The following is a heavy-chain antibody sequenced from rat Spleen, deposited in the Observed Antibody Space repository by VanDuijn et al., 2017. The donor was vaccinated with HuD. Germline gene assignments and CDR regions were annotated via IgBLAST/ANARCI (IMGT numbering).Heavy chain of an antibody. CDR1: GFSLTNYH. V-gene: IGHV2-43*01. J-gene: IGHJ2*01. CDR3: ATQGTTGIPFDY. D-gene: IGHD1-9*01. CDR2: IWTGGTT. Sequence: QVQLKESGPGLVQPSQTLSLTCTVSGFSLTNYHVGWVRQSPGKGLEWMGVIWTGGTTAYHSSFNSRLSVSRDISKSQVFLKMNSLQTEDTATYYCATQGTTGIPFDYWGQGVMVTVSS.